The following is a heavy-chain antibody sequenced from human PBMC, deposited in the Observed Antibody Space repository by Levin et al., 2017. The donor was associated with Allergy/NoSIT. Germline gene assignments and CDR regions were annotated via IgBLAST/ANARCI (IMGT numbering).Heavy chain of an antibody. CDR1: GFTITDYY. V-gene: IGHV1-2*02. J-gene: IGHJ4*02. Sequence: GESLKISCKASGFTITDYYLHWVRQAPGQGPEWMGWINPHNGATESAQKFQGRVTMTRDTSINTAYMDLSRLSSADTAVYYCARDVVPSTRLLRWLLPQYYFDYWGQGTLVTVSS. CDR2: INPHNGAT. D-gene: IGHD3-22*01. CDR3: ARDVVPSTRLLRWLLPQYYFDY.